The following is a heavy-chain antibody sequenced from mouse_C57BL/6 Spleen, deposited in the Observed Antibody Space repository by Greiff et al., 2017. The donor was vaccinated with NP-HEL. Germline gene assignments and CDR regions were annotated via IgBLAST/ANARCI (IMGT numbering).Heavy chain of an antibody. CDR1: GYTFTSYA. CDR3: ARWDYDPFFDY. V-gene: IGHV1-4*01. J-gene: IGHJ2*01. D-gene: IGHD2-4*01. Sequence: QVQLQQSGAELARPGASVKMSCKASGYTFTSYAMHWVKQRPGQGLEWIGYINPSSGYTKYNEKFKDKATLTADKSSSTAYMQLSSLTSEDSAVYYCARWDYDPFFDYWGQGTTLTVSS. CDR2: INPSSGYT.